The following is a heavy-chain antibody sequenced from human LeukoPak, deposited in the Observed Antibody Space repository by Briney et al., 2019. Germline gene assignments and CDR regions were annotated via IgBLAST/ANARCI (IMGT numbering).Heavy chain of an antibody. CDR1: GFTFSSYA. CDR2: ISYDGSNK. CDR3: VRGGISVRGINY. V-gene: IGHV3-30*04. D-gene: IGHD3-10*01. J-gene: IGHJ4*02. Sequence: GGSLRLSCAASGFTFSSYAMHWVRQAPGKGLEWVAVISYDGSNKYYADSVKGRFTISRDNSKNTLYLQMNSLRAEDTAVYYCVRGGISVRGINYWGQRTLVTVSS.